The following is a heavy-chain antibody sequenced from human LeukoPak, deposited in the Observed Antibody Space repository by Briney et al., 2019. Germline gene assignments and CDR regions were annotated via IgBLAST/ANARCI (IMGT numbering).Heavy chain of an antibody. J-gene: IGHJ4*02. D-gene: IGHD5-18*01. V-gene: IGHV3-23*01. Sequence: GGSLRLSCAASGLTFSSHAMTWVRQAPGKGLEWVSSIRGSGGSTYYADSVKGRFTISRDNSKNTLYLQMNSLRVEDTAVYYCARGGAAMAYYWGQGTLVTVSS. CDR1: GLTFSSHA. CDR2: IRGSGGST. CDR3: ARGGAAMAYY.